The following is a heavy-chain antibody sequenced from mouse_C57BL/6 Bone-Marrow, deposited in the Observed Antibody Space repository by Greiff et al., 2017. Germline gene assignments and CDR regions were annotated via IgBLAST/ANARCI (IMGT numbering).Heavy chain of an antibody. D-gene: IGHD1-1*01. J-gene: IGHJ1*03. V-gene: IGHV1-69*01. CDR2: IDPSDSYT. CDR1: GYTFTSYW. CDR3: ARESQSTTVVATDWYFDV. Sequence: QVQLQQSGAELVMPGASVKLSCKASGYTFTSYWMHWVKQRPGQGLAWIGEIDPSDSYTNYNQKFKGKSTLTVDKSSSPAYMQLSSLTSEDSAGYYCARESQSTTVVATDWYFDVWGTGTTVTVSS.